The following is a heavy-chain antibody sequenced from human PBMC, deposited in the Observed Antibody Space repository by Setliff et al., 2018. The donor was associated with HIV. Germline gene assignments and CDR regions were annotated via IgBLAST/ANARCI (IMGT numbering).Heavy chain of an antibody. J-gene: IGHJ4*02. CDR1: GGPLSGHY. V-gene: IGHV4-34*01. Sequence: SETLSLTCAVYGGPLSGHYWSWIRQPPGQGLEWIGETSHSGKTNYNPSPKSRVTISVDTSKNQFSLKLTSVTAADTAVYYCVTSSSWSSRLNFWGPGMLVTVS. CDR2: TSHSGKT. CDR3: VTSSSWSSRLNF. D-gene: IGHD2-2*01.